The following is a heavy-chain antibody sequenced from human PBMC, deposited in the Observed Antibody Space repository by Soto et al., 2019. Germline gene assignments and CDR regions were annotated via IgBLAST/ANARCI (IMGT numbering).Heavy chain of an antibody. V-gene: IGHV3-73*01. J-gene: IGHJ4*02. D-gene: IGHD2-15*01. CDR2: IRSKANSYAT. CDR3: NRIADSVAATDQFDY. Sequence: PGGSLRLSCAASGFTFSGSAMHWVRQASGKGLEWVGRIRSKANSYATAYAASVKGRFTISRDDSKNTAYLQMNSLKTEDTAVYYCNRIADSVAATDQFDYWGQGTLVTVSS. CDR1: GFTFSGSA.